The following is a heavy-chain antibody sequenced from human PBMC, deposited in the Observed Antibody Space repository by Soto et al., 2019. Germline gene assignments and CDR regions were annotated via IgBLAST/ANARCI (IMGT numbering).Heavy chain of an antibody. D-gene: IGHD6-13*01. CDR1: WDRVSSNGVA. J-gene: IGHJ3*02. Sequence: SQTLSLTCAISWDRVSSNGVACNWIRQSPSRGLEWLGRTYYRSKWSNDYALSVRSRITINPDTYKNHFSLQLNSVTPEDTAVYYCARGKYSSFDIWGQGTTVTVSS. V-gene: IGHV6-1*01. CDR3: ARGKYSSFDI. CDR2: TYYRSKWSN.